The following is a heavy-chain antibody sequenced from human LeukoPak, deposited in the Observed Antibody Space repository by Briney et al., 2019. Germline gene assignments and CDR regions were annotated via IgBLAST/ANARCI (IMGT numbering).Heavy chain of an antibody. J-gene: IGHJ6*02. Sequence: GGSLRLSCAASRFTFSNYGMHWVRLAPGKGLEWVATIWYDGSKKFYVDSVKGRFTISRDNSKKMLYLQMNNLRAEDTAVYYCAREPHPNDYITLYYYYYGMDVWGQGTTVTVSS. D-gene: IGHD4-11*01. CDR1: RFTFSNYG. V-gene: IGHV3-33*01. CDR3: AREPHPNDYITLYYYYYGMDV. CDR2: IWYDGSKK.